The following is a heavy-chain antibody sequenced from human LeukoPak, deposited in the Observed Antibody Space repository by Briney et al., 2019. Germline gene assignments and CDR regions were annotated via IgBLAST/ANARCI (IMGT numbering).Heavy chain of an antibody. Sequence: SETLSLTCTVSGYSISSGYYWGWIRQPPGKGLEWIGSIYHSGSTYYNPSLKSRVTISVDTSKNQFYLKLSSVTAADTAVYYCAREVTTGAFDIWGQGTMVTVSS. CDR1: GYSISSGYY. V-gene: IGHV4-38-2*02. J-gene: IGHJ3*02. CDR2: IYHSGST. CDR3: AREVTTGAFDI. D-gene: IGHD4-11*01.